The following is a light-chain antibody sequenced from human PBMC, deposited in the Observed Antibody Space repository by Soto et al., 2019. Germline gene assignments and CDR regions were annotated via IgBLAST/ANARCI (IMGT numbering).Light chain of an antibody. CDR2: QDS. CDR1: KLGDKY. CDR3: QAWDSSTGVV. Sequence: SSELTQPPSVSVSPGQTASITCSGAKLGDKYACWYQQKPGQSPVLLIYQDSKRPSGIPERFSGSNSGNTATLTISGTQAMDEADYYCQAWDSSTGVVFGGGTKLTVL. J-gene: IGLJ2*01. V-gene: IGLV3-1*01.